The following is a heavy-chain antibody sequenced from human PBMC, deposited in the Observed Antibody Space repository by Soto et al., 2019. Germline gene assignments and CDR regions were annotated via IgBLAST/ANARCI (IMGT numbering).Heavy chain of an antibody. D-gene: IGHD3-22*01. CDR1: GDSVTISDYY. CDR3: AAHDSGGYYAEY. CDR2: IHYSGST. J-gene: IGHJ4*02. Sequence: QLQLQESGPGLVKPSETLSLTCTVSGDSVTISDYYWGWIRQPPGKGLEWIGSIHYSGSTYYNPYLESRVTISGDTAKKQFSLKLTSVSAADAGVYYCAAHDSGGYYAEYWGQGTLVTVSA. V-gene: IGHV4-39*01.